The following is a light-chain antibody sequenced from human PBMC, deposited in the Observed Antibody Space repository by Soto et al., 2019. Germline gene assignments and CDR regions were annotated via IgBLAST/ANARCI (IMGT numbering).Light chain of an antibody. V-gene: IGLV2-23*01. CDR1: RNDIGTYNL. J-gene: IGLJ3*02. CDR3: CSYTDGSSLL. CDR2: EGN. Sequence: QSALTQPASVSESPGQSISISCGGGRNDIGTYNLVSWYQQHPGKAPKLIIYEGNKRPSGVSNRFSGSRSGNTASLTISGLQAVDEADYYCCSYTDGSSLLFGGGTKLTVL.